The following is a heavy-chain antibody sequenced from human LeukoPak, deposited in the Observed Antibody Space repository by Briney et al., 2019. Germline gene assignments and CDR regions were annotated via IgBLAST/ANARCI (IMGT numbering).Heavy chain of an antibody. CDR1: GFTFSNYW. Sequence: PGGSLRLSCAVSGFTFSNYWMSWVRQAPGKGLEWVANIKQDGSDKDYAESLKGRFAISRDNAEKSVYLQMNSLTAEGTAIYYCAREGRYYGSGSHRDGFDIWGQGTMVTVSS. CDR3: AREGRYYGSGSHRDGFDI. J-gene: IGHJ3*02. V-gene: IGHV3-7*01. D-gene: IGHD3-10*01. CDR2: IKQDGSDK.